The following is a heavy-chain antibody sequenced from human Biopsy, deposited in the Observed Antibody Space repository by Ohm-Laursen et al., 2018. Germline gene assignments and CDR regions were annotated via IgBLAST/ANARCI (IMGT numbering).Heavy chain of an antibody. V-gene: IGHV4-39*01. D-gene: IGHD3-22*01. CDR2: IFYRGST. J-gene: IGHJ5*02. CDR1: GDSITTYY. Sequence: SDTLSLTCTVSGDSITTYYWNWIRQPPGKGLEWIGSIFYRGSTHYKPSLKSRVNISVDTSKNQFSLELNSVTAADTAVYYCARDYDTSGYYYVSWGQGTLVTVSS. CDR3: ARDYDTSGYYYVS.